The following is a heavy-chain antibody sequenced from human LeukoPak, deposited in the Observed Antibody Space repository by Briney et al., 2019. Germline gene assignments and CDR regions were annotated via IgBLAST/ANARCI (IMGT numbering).Heavy chain of an antibody. D-gene: IGHD1-26*01. J-gene: IGHJ4*02. CDR3: ARGEPGWELLWTY. V-gene: IGHV3-9*01. CDR2: ISWNSGSI. Sequence: PGGSLRLSCAASGFTFDDYAMHWVRQAPGKGLEWVSGISWNSGSIGYADSVKGRFTISRDNAKNSLYLQMNSLRAEDTALYYCARGEPGWELLWTYWGQGTLVTVSS. CDR1: GFTFDDYA.